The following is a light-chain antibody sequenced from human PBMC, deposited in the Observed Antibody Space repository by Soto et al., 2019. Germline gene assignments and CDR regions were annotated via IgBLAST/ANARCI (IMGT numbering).Light chain of an antibody. CDR2: EVS. CDR3: CSYAGSSYV. J-gene: IGLJ1*01. CDR1: SSDVGSYNL. V-gene: IGLV2-23*02. Sequence: QSVLTQPASVSGSPGQSITISCTGTSSDVGSYNLVSWYQQHPGKAPKLMIYEVSKRPSGVSNRFSGSKSGNTASLTISGLQAEDESDYSCCSYAGSSYVFGTGPKVT.